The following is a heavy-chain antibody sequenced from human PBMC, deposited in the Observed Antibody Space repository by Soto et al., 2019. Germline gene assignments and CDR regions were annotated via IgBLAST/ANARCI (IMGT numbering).Heavy chain of an antibody. V-gene: IGHV5-51*01. D-gene: IGHD3-10*01. J-gene: IGHJ5*02. CDR2: IYPNDSKV. CDR1: GYSFSSYW. Sequence: GESLKSSFQSSGYSFSSYWIVCVRQIPGKVLELMGIIYPNDSKVKYNPSVQGQVTMSVDQSISTAYLQWSSLRASDPATYFCARGEXANLSGTWGQGAPVTIAA. CDR3: ARGEXANLSGT.